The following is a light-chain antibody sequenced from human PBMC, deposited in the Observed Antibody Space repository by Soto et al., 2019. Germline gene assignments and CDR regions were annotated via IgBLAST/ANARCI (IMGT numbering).Light chain of an antibody. Sequence: EIVMTQSPATLSVSPGERATLSCRASQSVSSNLAWYQQKPGQAPRLLIYGASTRATGIPARFSGSGSGTEFTLTISSLKSEDFAVYYCQQYNNWPPAAYTFGQGTKLEIK. CDR2: GAS. V-gene: IGKV3-15*01. J-gene: IGKJ2*01. CDR1: QSVSSN. CDR3: QQYNNWPPAAYT.